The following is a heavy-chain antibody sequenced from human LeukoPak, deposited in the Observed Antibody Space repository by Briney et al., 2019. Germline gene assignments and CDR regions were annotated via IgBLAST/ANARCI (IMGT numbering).Heavy chain of an antibody. V-gene: IGHV1-69*06. CDR2: IIPIFGTA. CDR3: ARDLGYSSSSTALYYFDY. Sequence: SVKVSCKASGYTFTGYYMHWVRQAPGQGLEWMGGIIPIFGTANYAQKFQGRVTITADKSTSTAYMELSSLRSEDTAVYHCARDLGYSSSSTALYYFDYWGQGTLVTVSS. J-gene: IGHJ4*02. CDR1: GYTFTGYY. D-gene: IGHD6-6*01.